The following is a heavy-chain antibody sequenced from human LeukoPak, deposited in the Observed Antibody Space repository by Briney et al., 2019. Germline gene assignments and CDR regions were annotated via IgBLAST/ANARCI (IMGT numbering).Heavy chain of an antibody. J-gene: IGHJ5*02. CDR2: ISAYNGNT. Sequence: ASVKVSCKASGYTFTRYGISWVRQAPGRGLEWMGWISAYNGNTNYAQKLQGRVTMTTDTSTSTAYMELRSLRSDDTAVYYCARTVLRYFDWLYWFDPWGQGTLVTVSS. D-gene: IGHD3-9*01. CDR3: ARTVLRYFDWLYWFDP. V-gene: IGHV1-18*01. CDR1: GYTFTRYG.